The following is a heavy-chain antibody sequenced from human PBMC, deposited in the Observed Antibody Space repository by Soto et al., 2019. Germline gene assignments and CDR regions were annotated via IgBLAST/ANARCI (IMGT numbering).Heavy chain of an antibody. CDR3: AKENWNYVVPAWAD. J-gene: IGHJ4*02. V-gene: IGHV3-23*01. Sequence: GGSLRLSCAASGFTFSNFAMTWVRQAPGKGLQWVSIVSGRGDITYYADSVKGRFTVSRDNSKNTLYLQMNSLRAEDTAVYYCAKENWNYVVPAWADWGQGTLVTVSS. CDR2: VSGRGDIT. CDR1: GFTFSNFA. D-gene: IGHD1-7*01.